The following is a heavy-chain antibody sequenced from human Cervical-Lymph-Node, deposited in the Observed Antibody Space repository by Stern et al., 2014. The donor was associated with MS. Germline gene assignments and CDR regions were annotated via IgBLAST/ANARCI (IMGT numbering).Heavy chain of an antibody. V-gene: IGHV1-18*01. CDR3: ARGLLGSENAFDI. J-gene: IGHJ3*02. D-gene: IGHD2-15*01. CDR1: GYTFTSYG. CDR2: ISAYNVNT. Sequence: QVHMEQSGAEVKKPGASVKVSCKVSGYTFTSYGISWARQDPGQGLERMCWISAYNVNTNYAQKLQGRVTMTTDTSTSTAYMELRSLRSDDTAVYYCARGLLGSENAFDIWGQGTMVTVSS.